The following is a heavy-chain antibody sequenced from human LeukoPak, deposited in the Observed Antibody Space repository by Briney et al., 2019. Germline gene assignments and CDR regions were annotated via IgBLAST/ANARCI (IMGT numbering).Heavy chain of an antibody. D-gene: IGHD3-10*01. CDR1: GYSFTSYW. J-gene: IGHJ5*02. V-gene: IGHV5-51*01. CDR3: ARQIQYGSGSYYSVWFDP. Sequence: GESLKISCKGSGYSFTSYWIGWVRQMPGKGLEWMGVIYPGDSDTRYSPSFQGQVTISADKSISTAYLQWSSLKASDTAMYYCARQIQYGSGSYYSVWFDPWGQGTLVTVSS. CDR2: IYPGDSDT.